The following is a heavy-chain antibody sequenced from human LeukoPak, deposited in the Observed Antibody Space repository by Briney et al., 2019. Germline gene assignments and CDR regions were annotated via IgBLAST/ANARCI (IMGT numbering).Heavy chain of an antibody. CDR1: GYSISSGYY. CDR3: ARQWGYYYGSGSYYQGGAFDI. D-gene: IGHD3-10*01. Sequence: SETLSLTCAVSGYSISSGYYWGWIRQPPGKGLEWIGSIYHSGSTYYNPSLKSRVTISVDTSKNQFSLKLSSVTAADTAVYYRARQWGYYYGSGSYYQGGAFDIWGQGTMVTVSS. V-gene: IGHV4-38-2*01. J-gene: IGHJ3*02. CDR2: IYHSGST.